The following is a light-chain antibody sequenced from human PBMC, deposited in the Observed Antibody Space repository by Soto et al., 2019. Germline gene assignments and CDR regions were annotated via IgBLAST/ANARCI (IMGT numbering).Light chain of an antibody. CDR2: DAS. CDR1: QSVSSY. CDR3: QQRSNWPPGFT. Sequence: EIVLTQSPATLSLSPGESATLSCRASQSVSSYLAWYQQKPGQAPRLLIYDASNRATGIPARFSGSGSETDFTLTISSLEPEDFAVYYCQQRSNWPPGFTLGPGTKVYIK. J-gene: IGKJ3*01. V-gene: IGKV3-11*01.